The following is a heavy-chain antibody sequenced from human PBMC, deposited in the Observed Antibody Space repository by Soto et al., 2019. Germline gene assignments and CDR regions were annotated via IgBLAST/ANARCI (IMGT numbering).Heavy chain of an antibody. J-gene: IGHJ3*01. Sequence: APGKGLEWVSLIYSGGSTYYADSVKGRFTISRVNSKNTLYLQMSSLRAEDTAVYYCATRPLLPGAPWGQGTMVTVSS. D-gene: IGHD3-22*01. CDR3: ATRPLLPGAP. V-gene: IGHV3-53*01. CDR2: IYSGGST.